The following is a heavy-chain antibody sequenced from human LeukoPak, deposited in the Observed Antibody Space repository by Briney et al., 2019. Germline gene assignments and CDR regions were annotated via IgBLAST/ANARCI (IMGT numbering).Heavy chain of an antibody. D-gene: IGHD5-24*01. Sequence: PSETLSLTCTVSGYSISSGYFWGWIRQPPGKGLEWIGSIYHSGSTYYNPSLKSRVTISVDTSKNQFSLKLSSVTAADTAVYYCARHLIGDGYNRFDYWGQGTLVTVSS. CDR2: IYHSGST. CDR3: ARHLIGDGYNRFDY. CDR1: GYSISSGYF. V-gene: IGHV4-38-2*02. J-gene: IGHJ4*02.